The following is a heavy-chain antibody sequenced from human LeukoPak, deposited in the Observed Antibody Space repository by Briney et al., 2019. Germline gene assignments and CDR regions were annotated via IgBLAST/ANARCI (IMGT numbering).Heavy chain of an antibody. J-gene: IGHJ4*02. Sequence: ASVKVSCKASGYTFTGYYMHWVRQAPGQGLEWMGWINPSGGSTSYAQKFQGRVTMTRDMSTSTVYMELSSLRSEDTAVYYCARDRDVLRYFDWLSTITALDYWGQGTLVTVSS. CDR3: ARDRDVLRYFDWLSTITALDY. CDR2: INPSGGST. V-gene: IGHV1-46*01. D-gene: IGHD3-9*01. CDR1: GYTFTGYY.